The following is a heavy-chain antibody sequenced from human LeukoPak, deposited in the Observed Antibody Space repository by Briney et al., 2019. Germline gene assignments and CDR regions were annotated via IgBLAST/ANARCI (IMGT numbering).Heavy chain of an antibody. CDR2: INPNSGGT. J-gene: IGHJ3*02. CDR1: GYTFTGYY. V-gene: IGHV1-2*02. CDR3: ARATPAVCAFDI. Sequence: ASVKVSCKASGYTFTGYYMHWVRQAPGQGLEWMGWINPNSGGTNYAQKFQGRVTMTRDTSISTAYMELSRLRSDDTAVYYCARATPAVCAFDIWGQGTMVTVSS.